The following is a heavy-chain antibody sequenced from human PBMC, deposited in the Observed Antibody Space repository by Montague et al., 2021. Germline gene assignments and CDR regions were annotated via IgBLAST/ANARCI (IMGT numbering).Heavy chain of an antibody. CDR2: TYTGGSA. J-gene: IGHJ4*02. Sequence: SLRLSCAASGFNVNSHYMSWVRQAPGKGLEWVSVTYTGGSAYYADSVKGRFTVTRDSSKNMVYLQMDSLRAEDTAVYFCARVESNTSSLDYWGQGTLVTVPS. CDR3: ARVESNTSSLDY. D-gene: IGHD3-10*01. V-gene: IGHV3-53*01. CDR1: GFNVNSHY.